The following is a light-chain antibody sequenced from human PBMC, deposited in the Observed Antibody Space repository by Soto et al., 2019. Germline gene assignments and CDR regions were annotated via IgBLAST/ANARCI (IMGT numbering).Light chain of an antibody. J-gene: IGKJ1*01. CDR1: QSVSSSY. V-gene: IGKV3-20*01. Sequence: EIVLTQSPGTLSLSPGERATLSCRASQSVSSSYLAWYQQKPGQAPRLLISGASTRAAGISDRFRGSGSGTEFTLTISSLRSEDSAIYYCQQYFEWPPMTFGQGTKVDTK. CDR2: GAS. CDR3: QQYFEWPPMT.